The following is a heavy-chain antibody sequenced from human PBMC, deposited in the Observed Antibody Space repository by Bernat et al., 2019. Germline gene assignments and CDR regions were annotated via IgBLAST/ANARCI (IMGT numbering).Heavy chain of an antibody. J-gene: IGHJ1*01. Sequence: QVQLVESGGGVVQPGRSLRLSCAASGFTFSSYGMHWVRQAPGKGLEWVAVISYDGSNKYYADSVKGRFTISRDNSKNTLYLQMNSLRAEDTAVYYCAKGAFVGSSWYSVAKYFQHWGQGTLVTVSS. CDR2: ISYDGSNK. D-gene: IGHD6-13*01. CDR3: AKGAFVGSSWYSVAKYFQH. CDR1: GFTFSSYG. V-gene: IGHV3-30*18.